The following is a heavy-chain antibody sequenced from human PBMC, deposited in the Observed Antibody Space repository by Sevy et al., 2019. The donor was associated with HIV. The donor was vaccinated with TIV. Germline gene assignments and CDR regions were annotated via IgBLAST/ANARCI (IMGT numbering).Heavy chain of an antibody. CDR2: IRRRAFGGTI. Sequence: GGYLRLSCTASGFTFGDYAVGWFRQAPGKGLEWVTFIRRRAFGGTIEYAASVKGRFTISKDDSQSTAYLQMNSLKTEDTAVYYCTRAEQYEYDSTSYYDYFDYWGQGTLVTVSS. CDR3: TRAEQYEYDSTSYYDYFDY. CDR1: GFTFGDYA. V-gene: IGHV3-49*03. J-gene: IGHJ4*02. D-gene: IGHD3-22*01.